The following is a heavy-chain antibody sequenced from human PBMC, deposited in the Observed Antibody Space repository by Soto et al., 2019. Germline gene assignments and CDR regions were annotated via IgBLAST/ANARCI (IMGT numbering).Heavy chain of an antibody. CDR1: GFTVSSNY. CDR2: IYSGGSR. D-gene: IGHD5-18*01. Sequence: LRLSCAASGFTVSSNYMSWVRQAPGKGLEWVSVIYSGGSRYYADSVKGRFTISRDNSKNTLYLQMNSLRTEDTAVYYCARGSVDSSMADYWGQGTLVTVSS. J-gene: IGHJ4*02. V-gene: IGHV3-53*01. CDR3: ARGSVDSSMADY.